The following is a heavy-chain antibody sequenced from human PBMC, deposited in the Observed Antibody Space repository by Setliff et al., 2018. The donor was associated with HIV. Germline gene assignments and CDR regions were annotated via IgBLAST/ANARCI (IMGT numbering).Heavy chain of an antibody. CDR3: ARDYLYYNLYNGSPVYGMDV. J-gene: IGHJ6*02. CDR2: ISIGSGGAI. V-gene: IGHV3-48*03. D-gene: IGHD3-3*01. Sequence: PGGSLRLSCAASDFTFRNFKFNWVRQAPGRGLEWVSSISIGSGGAIDYADSVQGRFTISRDNSKNSLYLQMNSLRVEDTAVYYCARDYLYYNLYNGSPVYGMDVWGQGTTVTVSS. CDR1: DFTFRNFK.